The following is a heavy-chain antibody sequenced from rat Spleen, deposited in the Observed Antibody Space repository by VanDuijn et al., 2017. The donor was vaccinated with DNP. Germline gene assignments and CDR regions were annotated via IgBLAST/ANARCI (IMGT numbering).Heavy chain of an antibody. CDR3: ARRGGSGDFDY. CDR2: IIYDGSST. D-gene: IGHD5-1*01. CDR1: GFTFSSFP. V-gene: IGHV5-29*01. Sequence: EVQLVESGGGLVQPGRSLKLSCAASGFTFSSFPMAWVRQAPTKGLEWVATIIYDGSSTYYGDSVNGRFTISRDNAKSTLYLQMDSLRSEDTATYYCARRGGSGDFDYWGQGVMVTVSS. J-gene: IGHJ2*01.